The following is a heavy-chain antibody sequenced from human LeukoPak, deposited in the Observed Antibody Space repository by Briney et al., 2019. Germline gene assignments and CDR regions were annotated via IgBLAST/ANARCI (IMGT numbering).Heavy chain of an antibody. CDR1: GYTFTSYG. J-gene: IGHJ6*03. V-gene: IGHV1-18*01. D-gene: IGHD6-13*01. CDR2: ISAYNGNT. Sequence: ASVKVSCKASGYTFTSYGISWVRQAPGQGLEWMGWISAYNGNTNYTQKLQGRVTMTTDTSTSTAYMELRSLRSDDTAVYYCARDSQQLVLGGYYYYMDVWGKGTTVTVSS. CDR3: ARDSQQLVLGGYYYYMDV.